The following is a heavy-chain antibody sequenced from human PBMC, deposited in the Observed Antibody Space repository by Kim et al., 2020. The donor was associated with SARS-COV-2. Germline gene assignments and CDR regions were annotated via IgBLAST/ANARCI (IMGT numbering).Heavy chain of an antibody. V-gene: IGHV3-9*01. Sequence: GGSLRLSCAASGFTFGDYAMHWVRQAPGKGLEWVSGISWNSGSIGYADSVKGRFTISRDNAKNSLYLQMNSLRAEDTALYYCAKDNVVRGVFPWYYGMDVWGQGTTVTVSS. CDR3: AKDNVVRGVFPWYYGMDV. D-gene: IGHD3-10*01. CDR1: GFTFGDYA. CDR2: ISWNSGSI. J-gene: IGHJ6*02.